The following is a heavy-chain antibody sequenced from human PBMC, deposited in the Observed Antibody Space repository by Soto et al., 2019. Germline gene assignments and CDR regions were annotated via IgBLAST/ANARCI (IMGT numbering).Heavy chain of an antibody. CDR2: IYYSGST. V-gene: IGHV4-31*03. D-gene: IGHD6-19*01. Sequence: SETLSLTCTFSGGSIRSGGYYWSWIRQHPGKGLEWIGYIYYSGSTYYNPSLKSRVTISVDTSKNQFSLKLSSVTAADTAVYYCARAQQTLPGIAVAGLFDYWGQGTLVTVSS. CDR3: ARAQQTLPGIAVAGLFDY. CDR1: GGSIRSGGYY. J-gene: IGHJ4*02.